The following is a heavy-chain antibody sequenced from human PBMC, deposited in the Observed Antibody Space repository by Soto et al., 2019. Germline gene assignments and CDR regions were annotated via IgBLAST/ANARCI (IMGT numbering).Heavy chain of an antibody. D-gene: IGHD5-12*01. V-gene: IGHV3-9*01. Sequence: GGSLRLSCAASGFTFDDYAMHWVRQAPGKGLEWVSGISWNSGSIGYADSVKGRFTISRDNAKNSLYLQMNSLRAEDTALYYCAKDKEGGYSGYVKDYYYYMDVWGKGTTVTVSS. CDR3: AKDKEGGYSGYVKDYYYYMDV. CDR2: ISWNSGSI. CDR1: GFTFDDYA. J-gene: IGHJ6*03.